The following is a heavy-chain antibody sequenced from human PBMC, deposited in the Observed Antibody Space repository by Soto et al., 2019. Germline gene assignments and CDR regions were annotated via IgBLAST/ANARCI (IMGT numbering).Heavy chain of an antibody. V-gene: IGHV1-46*01. Sequence: ASVKVSCKASGYTFTSYYMHWVRQAPGQGLEWMGIINPSGGRTTYALKFQGRVTMTSDTSTNTVYVELTSLRSEDTAIYFCARADENYGSGTFSPPLRYYFNSWGQGALVTVSS. CDR2: INPSGGRT. CDR1: GYTFTSYY. D-gene: IGHD3-10*01. J-gene: IGHJ4*02. CDR3: ARADENYGSGTFSPPLRYYFNS.